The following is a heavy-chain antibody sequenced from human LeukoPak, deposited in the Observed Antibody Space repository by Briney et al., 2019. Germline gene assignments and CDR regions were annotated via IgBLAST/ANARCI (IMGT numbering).Heavy chain of an antibody. CDR1: GGSISSYY. V-gene: IGHV4-4*08. D-gene: IGHD6-13*01. Sequence: SETLSLTCTVSGGSISSYYWSWIRQPPGKGPEWIGYIYYSGSTNYNPSLKSRVTISVDTSKNQFSLKLSSVAAADTAVYYCARDPTAAGKGAWFDPWGQGTLVTVSS. J-gene: IGHJ5*02. CDR3: ARDPTAAGKGAWFDP. CDR2: IYYSGST.